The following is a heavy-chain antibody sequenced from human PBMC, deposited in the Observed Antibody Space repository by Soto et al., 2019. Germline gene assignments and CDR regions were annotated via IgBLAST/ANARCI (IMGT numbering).Heavy chain of an antibody. V-gene: IGHV1-18*01. Sequence: ASVKVSCKASGYTFSSYAISWMRQAPGQGLEWMGWISPYNGNTNYAQNLQGRVTMTTDTSTTTAYMELRSLRSDDTAVYYCARGTTVTTTPTYYYMDVWGIGTTVTVSS. CDR2: ISPYNGNT. CDR1: GYTFSSYA. J-gene: IGHJ6*03. D-gene: IGHD4-4*01. CDR3: ARGTTVTTTPTYYYMDV.